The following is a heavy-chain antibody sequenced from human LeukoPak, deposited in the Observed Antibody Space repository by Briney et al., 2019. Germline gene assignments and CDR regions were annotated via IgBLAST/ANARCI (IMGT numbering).Heavy chain of an antibody. D-gene: IGHD2-2*01. CDR2: IYHSGST. CDR1: GYSISSGYY. V-gene: IGHV4-38-2*01. J-gene: IGHJ4*02. CDR3: ARHKYLLRVLDY. Sequence: PSETLSLTCAVSGYSISSGYYWGWIRQPPGKGLEWIGSIYHSGSTYYNPSLKSRVTISVDTSKNQFSLKLSSVTAADTAVYYCARHKYLLRVLDYWGQGTLVTVSS.